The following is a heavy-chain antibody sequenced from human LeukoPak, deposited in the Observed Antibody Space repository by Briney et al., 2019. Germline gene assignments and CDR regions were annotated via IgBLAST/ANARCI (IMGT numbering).Heavy chain of an antibody. CDR1: GYTFTSYG. V-gene: IGHV1-18*01. J-gene: IGHJ4*02. Sequence: GASVKVSCKASGYTFTSYGISWVRQAPGQGLEWMGWISAYNGNTNYAQKPQGRVTMTTDTSTSTAYMELRSLRSDDTAVYYCARDELYDILTGYSYFDYWGQGTLVTVSS. CDR2: ISAYNGNT. D-gene: IGHD3-9*01. CDR3: ARDELYDILTGYSYFDY.